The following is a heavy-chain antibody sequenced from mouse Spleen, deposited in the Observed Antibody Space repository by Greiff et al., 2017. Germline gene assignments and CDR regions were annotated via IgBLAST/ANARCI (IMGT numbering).Heavy chain of an antibody. Sequence: EVQLQQSGPGLVKPSQSLSLTCSVTGYSITSGYYWNWIRQFPGNKLEWMGYISYDGSNNYNPSLKNRISITRDTSKNQFFLKLNSVTTEDTATYYCAREGIYYYGSSLWGQGTTLTVSS. D-gene: IGHD1-1*01. CDR2: ISYDGSN. CDR3: AREGIYYYGSSL. V-gene: IGHV3-6*01. J-gene: IGHJ2*01. CDR1: GYSITSGYY.